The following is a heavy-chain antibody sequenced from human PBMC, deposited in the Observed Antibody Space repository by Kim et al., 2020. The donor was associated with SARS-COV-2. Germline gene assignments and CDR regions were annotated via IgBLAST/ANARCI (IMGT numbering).Heavy chain of an antibody. J-gene: IGHJ4*02. CDR1: GGSISSYY. CDR3: ARLLGALDY. V-gene: IGHV4-59*08. Sequence: SETLSLICSVSGGSISSYYWTWIRQPPGKGLEWIGYLYYSGSTSYNPSLKSRVTISVDTSKNQFSLKLSSVTAADTAVYYCARLLGALDYWGQGTLVTVSS. D-gene: IGHD1-26*01. CDR2: LYYSGST.